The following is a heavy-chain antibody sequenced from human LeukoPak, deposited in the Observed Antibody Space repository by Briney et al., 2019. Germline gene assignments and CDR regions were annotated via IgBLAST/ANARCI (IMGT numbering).Heavy chain of an antibody. D-gene: IGHD4-23*01. Sequence: SENLSLTCTVSGGSISSSYWSWIRQPPGKGVEWVGYIYYSGSTNYNPSLKSRVTISVDSSRTQFSLKLSSVTAADTAVFYCARTVKTRGDAFDIWGQGTMVTVSS. CDR2: IYYSGST. V-gene: IGHV4-59*01. J-gene: IGHJ3*02. CDR3: ARTVKTRGDAFDI. CDR1: GGSISSSY.